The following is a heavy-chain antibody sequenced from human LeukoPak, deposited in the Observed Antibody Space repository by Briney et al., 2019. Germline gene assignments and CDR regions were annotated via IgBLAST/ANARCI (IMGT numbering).Heavy chain of an antibody. CDR3: ARVTPDRYNWFDP. CDR2: INHSGST. CDR1: GGSFSGYY. Sequence: SETLSLTCAVYGGSFSGYYWSWIRQPPGKGLEWIGEINHSGSTNYNPSLKSRVTISVDTSKNQFPLKLSSVTAADTAVYYCARVTPDRYNWFDPWGQGTLVTVSS. D-gene: IGHD4-17*01. J-gene: IGHJ5*02. V-gene: IGHV4-34*01.